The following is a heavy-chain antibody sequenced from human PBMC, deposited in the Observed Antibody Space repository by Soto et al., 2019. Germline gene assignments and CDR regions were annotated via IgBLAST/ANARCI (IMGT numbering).Heavy chain of an antibody. V-gene: IGHV3-21*01. CDR2: ITTTSTYK. CDR1: AFTFNNFP. J-gene: IGHJ6*02. Sequence: PGGSLRLSCVASAFTFNNFPMHWVRQAPGKGLQWLASITTTSTYKYYADSVKGRFSISRDNAKNSLYLELTNLRSEDTAVYYCAREKCSSTGSNHGMAVWGLGSTVTVSS. D-gene: IGHD2-2*01. CDR3: AREKCSSTGSNHGMAV.